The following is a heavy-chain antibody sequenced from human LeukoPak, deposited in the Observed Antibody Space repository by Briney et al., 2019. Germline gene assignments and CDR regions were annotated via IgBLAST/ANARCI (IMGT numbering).Heavy chain of an antibody. CDR3: ARDNGGVVGY. D-gene: IGHD3-16*01. Sequence: GGSLRLSCTASGFTFSSYSMNWVRQAPGKGLEWVSSISSSSSYIYYADSVKGRFTISRDNAKNSLYLQMNSLRAEDTAVYYCARDNGGVVGYWGQGTLVTVSS. V-gene: IGHV3-21*01. CDR1: GFTFSSYS. CDR2: ISSSSSYI. J-gene: IGHJ4*02.